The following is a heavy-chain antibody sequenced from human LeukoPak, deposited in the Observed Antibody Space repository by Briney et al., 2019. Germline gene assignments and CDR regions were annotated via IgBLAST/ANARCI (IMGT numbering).Heavy chain of an antibody. CDR2: ISYDGSNK. CDR3: ARGSPYCGGDCYVDY. J-gene: IGHJ4*02. CDR1: GFTFSSYA. V-gene: IGHV3-30*04. Sequence: RGSLRLSCAASGFTFSSYAMHWVRQAPGKGLEWVAVISYDGSNKYYADSVKGRFTISRDNSKNTLYLQMNSLRAEDTAVYYCARGSPYCGGDCYVDYWGQGTLVTVSS. D-gene: IGHD2-21*02.